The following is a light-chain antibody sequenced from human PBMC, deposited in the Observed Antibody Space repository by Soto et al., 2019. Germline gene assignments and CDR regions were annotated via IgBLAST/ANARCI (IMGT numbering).Light chain of an antibody. J-gene: IGKJ4*01. CDR1: QNVKTR. Sequence: EKVMTQSPATLSVSPGERATLSCRASQNVKTRLAWYQQKPGQAPRLLIFDAFTRATGIPARFRGSASGTDFTLTISSLQSEDSAVYYCQQYDEWPLTFGGGTKVEIK. CDR2: DAF. CDR3: QQYDEWPLT. V-gene: IGKV3-15*01.